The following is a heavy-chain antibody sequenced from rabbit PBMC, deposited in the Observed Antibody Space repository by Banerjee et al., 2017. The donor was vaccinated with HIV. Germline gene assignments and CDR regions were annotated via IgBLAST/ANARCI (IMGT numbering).Heavy chain of an antibody. CDR3: ARAWNSGWSSGWTRLDL. Sequence: QEQLVESGGGLVQPEGSLTLTCTASGFSFSSSYYMCWVRQAPGKGLEWIACIFGGSSGGTYYARWAKGRFTISKTSSTTVTLQMTSLTAADTATYFCARAWNSGWSSGWTRLDLWGQGTLVTVS. V-gene: IGHV1S45*01. J-gene: IGHJ3*01. D-gene: IGHD4-1*01. CDR1: GFSFSSSYY. CDR2: IFGGSSGGT.